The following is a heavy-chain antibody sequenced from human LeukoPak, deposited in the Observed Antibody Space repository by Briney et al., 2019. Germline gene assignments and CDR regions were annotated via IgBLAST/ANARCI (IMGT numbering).Heavy chain of an antibody. CDR3: ARDRGDYGRGAFDI. CDR2: IGTAGDT. V-gene: IGHV3-13*01. CDR1: GFTFSSYD. Sequence: GGSLRLSCAASGFTFSSYDMHWVRQATGKGLEWVSAIGTAGDTYYPGSVKGRFTISRENAKNSLYLQMNSLRAGDTAVYYCARDRGDYGRGAFDIWGQGTMVTASS. J-gene: IGHJ3*02. D-gene: IGHD2-21*02.